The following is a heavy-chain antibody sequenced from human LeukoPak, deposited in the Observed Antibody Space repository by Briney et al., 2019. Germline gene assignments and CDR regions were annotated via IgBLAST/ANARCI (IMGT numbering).Heavy chain of an antibody. J-gene: IGHJ4*02. V-gene: IGHV3-23*01. CDR3: AKGGYVVPAAMVDY. CDR1: GFTFSSYA. Sequence: GGSLRLSCAASGFTFSSYAMSWVRQAPGKGLEWVSAISGSGGSTYYADSVKGRFTISRDSSKNTLYLQMNSLRAEDTAVYYCAKGGYVVPAAMVDYWGQGTLVTVSS. D-gene: IGHD2-2*01. CDR2: ISGSGGST.